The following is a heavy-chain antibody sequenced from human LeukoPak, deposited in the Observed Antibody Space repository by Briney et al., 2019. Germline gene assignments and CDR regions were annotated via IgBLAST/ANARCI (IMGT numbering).Heavy chain of an antibody. D-gene: IGHD1-20*01. CDR3: VPNRNNWNEVY. CDR1: GLNFRNSA. CDR2: ISTSGSVT. V-gene: IGHV3-64D*06. J-gene: IGHJ4*02. Sequence: PGGSLRLSCSASGLNFRNSAIHWVRQTPGKGLECVSAISTSGSVTYHADSAGGRFTISKDISKNTVYLQMSSLRADDTAVYFCVPNRNNWNEVYWGRGTLVPVSS.